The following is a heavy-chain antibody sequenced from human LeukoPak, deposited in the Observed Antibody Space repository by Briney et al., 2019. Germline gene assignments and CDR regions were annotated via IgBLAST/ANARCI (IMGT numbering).Heavy chain of an antibody. D-gene: IGHD3-10*01. J-gene: IGHJ5*02. CDR2: FDPEDGET. V-gene: IGHV1-24*01. Sequence: GASVKVSCKVSGYTLTELSMHWVRQAPGKGLEWMGGFDPEDGETIYAQKFQGRVTMTEDTSTDTAYMELSSLRSEDTAVYYCPTSVLLWFGEGRWFDPWGQGTLVTVSS. CDR3: PTSVLLWFGEGRWFDP. CDR1: GYTLTELS.